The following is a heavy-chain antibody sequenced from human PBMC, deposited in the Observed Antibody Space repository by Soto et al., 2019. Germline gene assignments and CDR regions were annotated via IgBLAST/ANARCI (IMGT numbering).Heavy chain of an antibody. CDR1: GFIFTNYW. Sequence: EVQLVESGGGLVQPGGSLRLSCAASGFIFTNYWMHWVRQAPGGRLVWVARISGDGTTTTYVDSAKGRFTISKDNAKNTVYLQMNGLRTEDTAVYYCGRGSGPRGKPYWGQGITVTVSS. CDR3: GRGSGPRGKPY. J-gene: IGHJ1*01. D-gene: IGHD6-25*01. CDR2: ISGDGTTT. V-gene: IGHV3-74*01.